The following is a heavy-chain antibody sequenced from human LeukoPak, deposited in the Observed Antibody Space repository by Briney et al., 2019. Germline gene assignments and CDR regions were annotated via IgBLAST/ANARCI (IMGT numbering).Heavy chain of an antibody. Sequence: GGSLRLSCAASGFTFNSYSMNWVRQAPGKGLEWISSISSTLSYIYYADSLKGRFTISRDNAKNSLYLQMNSLRAEDTAVYYCARVSDTSGYSYGPIDYWGQGTLVTVSS. CDR3: ARVSDTSGYSYGPIDY. J-gene: IGHJ4*02. V-gene: IGHV3-21*01. D-gene: IGHD5-18*01. CDR1: GFTFNSYS. CDR2: ISSTLSYI.